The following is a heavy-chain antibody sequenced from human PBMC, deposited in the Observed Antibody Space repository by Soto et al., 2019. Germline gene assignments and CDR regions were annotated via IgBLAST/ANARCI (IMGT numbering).Heavy chain of an antibody. CDR3: GRNRRSAAGAAPSGLDV. J-gene: IGHJ6*02. V-gene: IGHV3-11*01. Sequence: QGQVVESGGDLVRPGGSLRLSCAASGFTFGDCYMSWIRQAPGKGLEWVSYISGSGFTIYYADSVKGRFTISRDNAKNSVYLKMNGLRAEDPAVFYCGRNRRSAAGAAPSGLDVGGHGTRVPVPS. D-gene: IGHD6-13*01. CDR1: GFTFGDCY. CDR2: ISGSGFTI.